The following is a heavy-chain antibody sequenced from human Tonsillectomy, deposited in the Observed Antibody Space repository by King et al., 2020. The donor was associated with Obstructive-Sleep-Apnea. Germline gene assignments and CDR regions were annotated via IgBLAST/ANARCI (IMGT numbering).Heavy chain of an antibody. CDR1: GGSISSSAYY. D-gene: IGHD2-15*01. V-gene: IGHV4-39*02. CDR2: IFYSGVT. J-gene: IGHJ4*02. Sequence: QMQLQESGPGLVKSSETLSLTCTVSGGSISSSAYYWGWIRQPPGKGLEWIGNIFYSGVTYYNPSLKSRVTISLHTSKTHFSLRLSSVTAADTAIYYCVRGIDYPFDLWGQGILATVSS. CDR3: VRGIDYPFDL.